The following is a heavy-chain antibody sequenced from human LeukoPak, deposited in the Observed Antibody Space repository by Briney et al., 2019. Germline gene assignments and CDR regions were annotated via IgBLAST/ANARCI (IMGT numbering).Heavy chain of an antibody. V-gene: IGHV1-69*04. J-gene: IGHJ3*02. CDR3: APDCFDI. CDR1: GGTFSSYV. D-gene: IGHD2-21*01. Sequence: SVKVSCKASGGTFSSYVIIWLRQVPGQGFEWMGRIIPLLGMTNYAQQFEGRVTFTADKSSSTVYMELSSLTSEDTAVYYCAPDCFDIWGQGTVVTVSS. CDR2: IIPLLGMT.